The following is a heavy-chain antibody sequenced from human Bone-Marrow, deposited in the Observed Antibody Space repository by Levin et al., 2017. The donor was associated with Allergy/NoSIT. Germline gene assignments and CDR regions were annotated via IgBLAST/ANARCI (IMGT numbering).Heavy chain of an antibody. CDR1: GGTFSDYP. V-gene: IGHV1-69*01. J-gene: IGHJ6*03. CDR2: IIPIFGTA. D-gene: IGHD2-2*01. CDR3: ARDYCNSTSCYPYYFYIDV. Sequence: KISCKASGGTFSDYPITWVRQAPGQGLEWMGGIIPIFGTANSAQKFQGRVQITADESTSTAYRELSSLRSEDTAMYYCARDYCNSTSCYPYYFYIDVWGKGTTVTVSS.